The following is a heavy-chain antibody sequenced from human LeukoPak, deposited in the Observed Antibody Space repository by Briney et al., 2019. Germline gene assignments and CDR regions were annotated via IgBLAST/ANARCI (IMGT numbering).Heavy chain of an antibody. Sequence: GGSLRLSCEASGFSFSTYNMNWVRQAPGKGLEWISSITSDSRYRYYADSVKGRFTISRDNAQNSLYLQMNSLRAEDTAVYYCARAHCSGDTCYPDRAFDIWGQGTMVTVSS. J-gene: IGHJ3*02. CDR3: ARAHCSGDTCYPDRAFDI. CDR1: GFSFSTYN. CDR2: ITSDSRYR. D-gene: IGHD2-15*01. V-gene: IGHV3-21*06.